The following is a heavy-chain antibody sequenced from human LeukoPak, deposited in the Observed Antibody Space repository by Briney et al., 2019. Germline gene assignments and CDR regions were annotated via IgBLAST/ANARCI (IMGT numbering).Heavy chain of an antibody. J-gene: IGHJ6*03. CDR3: ARWGSGNYLPYYYYMDV. CDR2: IIPIYGTA. D-gene: IGHD1-26*01. V-gene: IGHV1-69*13. Sequence: SVNVSGKASGGTFSGYAISWVRQAPGQGLEWMGGIIPIYGTANYAQKFQGRVTITADESTSTAYMELSSLRSEDTAVYYCARWGSGNYLPYYYYMDVWGKGTTVTVSS. CDR1: GGTFSGYA.